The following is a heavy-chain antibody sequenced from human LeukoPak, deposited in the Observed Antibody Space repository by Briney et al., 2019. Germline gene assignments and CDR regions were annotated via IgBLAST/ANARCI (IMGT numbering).Heavy chain of an antibody. CDR1: GGTFSSYA. J-gene: IGHJ4*02. V-gene: IGHV1-69*13. Sequence: GASVKVSCKASGGTFSSYAISWVRQAPGQGLERMGGIIPIFGTANYAQKFQGRVTITADESTSTAYMELSSLRSEDTAVYYCAMSVEMPPIPSFDYWGQGTLVTVSS. CDR2: IIPIFGTA. D-gene: IGHD5-24*01. CDR3: AMSVEMPPIPSFDY.